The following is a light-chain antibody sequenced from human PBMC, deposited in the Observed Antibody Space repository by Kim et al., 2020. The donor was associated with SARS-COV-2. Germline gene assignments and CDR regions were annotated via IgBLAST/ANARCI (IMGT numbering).Light chain of an antibody. Sequence: GQRVTVSCSGSRSNIGSNPVNWFQQVPGTAPKLFIYNGNQRPSGVPDRVSGSKSGTSASLAIGGLQSEDEAHYYCAAWDYSLKGWVFGGGTQLTVL. V-gene: IGLV1-44*01. CDR2: NGN. CDR3: AAWDYSLKGWV. J-gene: IGLJ3*02. CDR1: RSNIGSNP.